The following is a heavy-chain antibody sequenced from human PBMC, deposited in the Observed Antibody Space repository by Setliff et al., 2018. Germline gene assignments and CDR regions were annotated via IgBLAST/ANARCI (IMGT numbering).Heavy chain of an antibody. Sequence: ASVKVSCKASGYTFTTYAISWMRQAPGQGLEYMGWINTNTGNPSYAQGFTGRFVFSLDTSVSTAYLQISSLKAEDTAVYYCARASRLGTIRYRGDYYLGVWG. CDR1: GYTFTTYA. D-gene: IGHD5-18*01. V-gene: IGHV7-4-1*02. CDR3: ARASRLGTIRYRGDYYLGV. J-gene: IGHJ6*03. CDR2: INTNTGNP.